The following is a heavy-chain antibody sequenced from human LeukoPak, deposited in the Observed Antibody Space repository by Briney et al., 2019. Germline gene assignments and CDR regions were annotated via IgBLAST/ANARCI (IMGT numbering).Heavy chain of an antibody. D-gene: IGHD5-18*01. Sequence: SETLSLTCTVSGGSISSSAYYWGWIRQPPGKGLEWIGSIYYTGSTYYNPSLKTRVTTSVDTSKNQFSLKLSSVTAADTAVYYCARHTALGSPLHYWGQGTLVTVSS. CDR2: IYYTGST. CDR3: ARHTALGSPLHY. V-gene: IGHV4-39*01. CDR1: GGSISSSAYY. J-gene: IGHJ4*02.